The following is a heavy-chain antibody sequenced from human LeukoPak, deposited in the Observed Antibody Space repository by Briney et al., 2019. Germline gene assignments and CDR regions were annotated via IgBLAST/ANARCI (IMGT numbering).Heavy chain of an antibody. CDR1: GFTFTYYG. V-gene: IGHV3-30*02. D-gene: IGHD3-10*01. Sequence: PGGSLRLSCGASGFTFTYYGMHWVRQAPGKGLEWVTFVRSDGSDKYYADSVKGRFTISRDNAKNSLYLQMNSLRAEDTAVYYCARGPQHTRGVLDYWGQGTLVTVSS. CDR2: VRSDGSDK. CDR3: ARGPQHTRGVLDY. J-gene: IGHJ4*02.